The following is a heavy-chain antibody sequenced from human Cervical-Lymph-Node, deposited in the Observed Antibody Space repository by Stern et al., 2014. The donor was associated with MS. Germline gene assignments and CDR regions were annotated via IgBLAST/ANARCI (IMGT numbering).Heavy chain of an antibody. J-gene: IGHJ4*02. CDR3: ATSTGYFLLEYYFDY. V-gene: IGHV5-51*01. CDR2: IHPVDSDT. CDR1: GYSFTSSW. Sequence: AQLGESGAGVKKPGESLKISCQGSGYSFTSSWIGWVGQMTGKGLEWRGIIHPVDSDTRYNPSVQGQVTISADKSVSPAYLQWSSLKASDTAIYYCATSTGYFLLEYYFDYWGQGTLVTVSS. D-gene: IGHD2-8*02.